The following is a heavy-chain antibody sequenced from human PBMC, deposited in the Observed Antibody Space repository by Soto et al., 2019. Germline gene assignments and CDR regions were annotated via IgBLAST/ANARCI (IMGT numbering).Heavy chain of an antibody. Sequence: GSLRLSCAASGFTFSSYAMSWVRQAPGKGLEWVSAISGSGGSTYYADSVKGRFTISRDNSKNTLYLQMNSLRAEDTAVYYCANAHAFLEWLLFDYWGQGTLVTVSS. J-gene: IGHJ4*02. CDR2: ISGSGGST. CDR1: GFTFSSYA. V-gene: IGHV3-23*01. CDR3: ANAHAFLEWLLFDY. D-gene: IGHD3-3*01.